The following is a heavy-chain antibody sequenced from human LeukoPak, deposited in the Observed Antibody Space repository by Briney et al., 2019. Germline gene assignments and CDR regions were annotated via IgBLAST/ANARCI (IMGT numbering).Heavy chain of an antibody. D-gene: IGHD4-17*01. CDR1: GFTFSDYF. CDR2: IHPDGEEK. J-gene: IGHJ4*02. Sequence: GGSLRLSCAASGFTFSDYFMDWVRQAPGKGLEWVANIHPDGEEKYHVDFVEGRFTIFRDNAKNLLYLQMDSLRAEDTAVYYCARDLYGDYFFDYWGQGTLVTVSS. CDR3: ARDLYGDYFFDY. V-gene: IGHV3-7*01.